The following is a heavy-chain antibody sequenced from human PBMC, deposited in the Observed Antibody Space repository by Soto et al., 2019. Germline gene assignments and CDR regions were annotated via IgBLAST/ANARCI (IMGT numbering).Heavy chain of an antibody. CDR1: GGTFSSYA. CDR3: ASTPDADTAMDLPYYFDY. CDR2: IIPIFGTA. V-gene: IGHV1-69*13. D-gene: IGHD5-18*01. Sequence: GASVKVSCKASGGTFSSYAISWVRQAPGQGLEWMGGIIPIFGTANYAQKFQGRVTITADESTSTAYMELSSLRSEDTAVYYCASTPDADTAMDLPYYFDYWGQGTLVTVSS. J-gene: IGHJ4*02.